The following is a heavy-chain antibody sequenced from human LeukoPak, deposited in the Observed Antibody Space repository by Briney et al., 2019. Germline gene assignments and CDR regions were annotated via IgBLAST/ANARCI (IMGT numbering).Heavy chain of an antibody. V-gene: IGHV3-53*01. CDR2: IYSGGLT. D-gene: IGHD3-16*01. CDR1: GFAVNTKF. J-gene: IGHJ4*02. Sequence: PGGSLRLSCAASGFAVNTKFMHWVRQAPGKGLEWISVIYSGGLTYYADSVEGRFTISRDNSKNTLYLYMNSLRAEDTAVYYCARDEVTSGGGLESWGQGALVIVFS. CDR3: ARDEVTSGGGLES.